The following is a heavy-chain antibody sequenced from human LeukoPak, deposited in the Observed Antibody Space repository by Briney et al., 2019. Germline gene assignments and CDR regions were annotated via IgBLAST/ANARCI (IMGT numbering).Heavy chain of an antibody. CDR1: GFTFSSYW. D-gene: IGHD3-10*01. V-gene: IGHV3-7*01. J-gene: IGHJ4*02. CDR3: AREVLYGSGSYNDY. Sequence: GGSLRLSCAASGFTFSSYWMSWVRQAPGKGLEWVANIKQDGSEKYYVDSVKGRFTISRDNAKNSLYLKMNSLRAEDTAVYYCAREVLYGSGSYNDYWGQGTLVTVSS. CDR2: IKQDGSEK.